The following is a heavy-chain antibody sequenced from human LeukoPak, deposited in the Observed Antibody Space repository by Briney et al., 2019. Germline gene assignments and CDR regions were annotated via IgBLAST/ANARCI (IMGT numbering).Heavy chain of an antibody. Sequence: SETLSLTCTVSGGSISSSSYYLGWIRQPPGKGLEWIGSIYYSGSTYYNPSLKSRVTISADTFKNNFSLKMTSVTAADTAVYYCATAPILRGEGGEHYKYGMDVWGQGTTVIVSS. CDR3: ATAPILRGEGGEHYKYGMDV. CDR1: GGSISSSSYY. CDR2: IYYSGST. V-gene: IGHV4-39*07. D-gene: IGHD1-26*01. J-gene: IGHJ6*02.